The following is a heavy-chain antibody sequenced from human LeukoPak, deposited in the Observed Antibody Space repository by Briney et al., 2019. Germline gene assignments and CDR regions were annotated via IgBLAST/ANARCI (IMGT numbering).Heavy chain of an antibody. J-gene: IGHJ3*02. CDR3: ARDSPISAAGHGDAFDM. Sequence: GGSLRLSCAASGFIFSNYIMNWVRQVPGKGLEWVSYISGSSSTIYYADSVKGRFTTSRDNAKNSLYLQMNNLRDEDTALYYCARDSPISAAGHGDAFDMWGHGTMVTVSS. CDR1: GFIFSNYI. V-gene: IGHV3-48*02. CDR2: ISGSSSTI. D-gene: IGHD6-13*01.